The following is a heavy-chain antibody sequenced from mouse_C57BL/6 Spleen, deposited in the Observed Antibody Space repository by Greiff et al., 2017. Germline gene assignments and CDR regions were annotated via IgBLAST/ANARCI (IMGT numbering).Heavy chain of an antibody. CDR2: IRNKANNHAT. CDR1: GFTFSDAW. Sequence: EVKLMESGGGLVQPGGSMKLSCAASGFTFSDAWMDWVRQSPEKGLEWVAEIRNKANNHATYYAESVKGRFTISRDDSKSSVYLQMNSLRAEDTGIYYCTTYSNYFWYFDVWGTGTTVTVSS. CDR3: TTYSNYFWYFDV. D-gene: IGHD2-5*01. J-gene: IGHJ1*03. V-gene: IGHV6-6*01.